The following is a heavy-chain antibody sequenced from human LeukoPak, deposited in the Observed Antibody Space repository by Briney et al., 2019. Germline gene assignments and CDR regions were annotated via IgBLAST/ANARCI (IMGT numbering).Heavy chain of an antibody. J-gene: IGHJ4*02. CDR2: ISYDGSNK. CDR3: AKSPWNGKFRAYFDY. D-gene: IGHD1-1*01. CDR1: GFTFSSYG. V-gene: IGHV3-30*18. Sequence: PGGSLRLSCGASGFTFSSYGMHWVRQAPGKGLEWVAVISYDGSNKYYADSVKGRFTISRDNSKNTLYLQMDSLRAEDTAVYYCAKSPWNGKFRAYFDYWGQGTLVTVSS.